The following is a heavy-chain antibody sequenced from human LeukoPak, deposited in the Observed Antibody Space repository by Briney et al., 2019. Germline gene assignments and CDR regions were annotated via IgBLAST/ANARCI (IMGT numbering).Heavy chain of an antibody. CDR2: IGSSGSTV. J-gene: IGHJ3*02. Sequence: GGSLRLSCAASGLSFSSYEMNWVRQAPGKGLEWVSYIGSSGSTVYYADSVRGRFTTSRDNAKNSLYLQMNSLRDEDTAVYYCARDPPLYADSPDAFDIWGQGTMVTVSS. D-gene: IGHD2/OR15-2a*01. V-gene: IGHV3-48*03. CDR3: ARDPPLYADSPDAFDI. CDR1: GLSFSSYE.